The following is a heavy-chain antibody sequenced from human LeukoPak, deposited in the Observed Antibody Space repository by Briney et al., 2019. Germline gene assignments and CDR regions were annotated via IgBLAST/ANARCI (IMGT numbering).Heavy chain of an antibody. CDR3: AKDDKMITFGGVIVIPFVS. V-gene: IGHV3-9*01. CDR2: TSGNSGSI. D-gene: IGHD3-16*02. CDR1: GFTFDDYA. J-gene: IGHJ5*02. Sequence: GRSLRLSCAASGFTFDDYAMHWVRQAPGKGLEWVSGTSGNSGSIGYADSVKGRFTISRDNAKNSLYLQMNSLRAEDTALYYCAKDDKMITFGGVIVIPFVSWGQGTLVTVSS.